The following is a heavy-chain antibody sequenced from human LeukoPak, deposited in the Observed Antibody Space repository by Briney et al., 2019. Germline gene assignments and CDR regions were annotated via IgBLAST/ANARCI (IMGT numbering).Heavy chain of an antibody. CDR2: ISSYNGDT. Sequence: ASVKVSCKASGYTFTSYGISWVRQAPGQGLEWMGWISSYNGDTNYAHNPQGRVTMSTEKSTGTAFMELRSSRSDATAVVYCSRRVAVARRAVFDMWGEVSMVTVS. J-gene: IGHJ3*02. V-gene: IGHV1-18*01. D-gene: IGHD6-19*01. CDR1: GYTFTSYG. CDR3: SRRVAVARRAVFDM.